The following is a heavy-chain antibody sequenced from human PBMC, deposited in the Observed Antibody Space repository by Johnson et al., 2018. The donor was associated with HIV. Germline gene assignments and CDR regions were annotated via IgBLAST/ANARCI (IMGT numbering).Heavy chain of an antibody. CDR2: LSYDGSNE. Sequence: VQLVESGGGVVQSGRSLRLSCAASGFTFGDSAIHWVRQAPGKGLEWVAVLSYDGSNEYYADSVKGRFTISRDNSKNTLYLQMNSLRAEDTAVYYCAREGEVGRAFDIWGQGTMVTVSS. D-gene: IGHD3-16*01. CDR3: AREGEVGRAFDI. CDR1: GFTFGDSA. J-gene: IGHJ3*02. V-gene: IGHV3-30-3*01.